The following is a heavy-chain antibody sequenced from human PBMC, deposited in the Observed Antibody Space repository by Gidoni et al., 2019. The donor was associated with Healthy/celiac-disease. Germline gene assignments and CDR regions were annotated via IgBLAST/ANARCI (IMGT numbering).Heavy chain of an antibody. CDR2: INHSGST. CDR1: GGSFSGYY. Sequence: QVQLQQWGAGLLKPSETLSLTCAVYGGSFSGYYWSWIRQPPGKGLEWIGEINHSGSTNYNPSLKRRDTISVETSKNQFSLKLSSVTAADTAVYYCARGGRGYSYGGVDYWGQGTLVTVSS. V-gene: IGHV4-34*01. J-gene: IGHJ4*02. D-gene: IGHD5-18*01. CDR3: ARGGRGYSYGGVDY.